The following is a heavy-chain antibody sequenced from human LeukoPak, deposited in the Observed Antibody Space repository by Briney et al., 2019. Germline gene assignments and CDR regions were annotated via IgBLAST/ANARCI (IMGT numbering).Heavy chain of an antibody. CDR3: ARVGQTKWVGAFDI. CDR2: ISSSSSYI. Sequence: GGSLRLSCAASGFTFSSYSMNWVRQAPGKGLEWVSSISSSSSYIYYADSVKGRFTISRDNDKKSLYLQMNSLSAEDTAVYYCARVGQTKWVGAFDIWGQGTMVTVSS. D-gene: IGHD1-26*01. V-gene: IGHV3-21*01. J-gene: IGHJ3*02. CDR1: GFTFSSYS.